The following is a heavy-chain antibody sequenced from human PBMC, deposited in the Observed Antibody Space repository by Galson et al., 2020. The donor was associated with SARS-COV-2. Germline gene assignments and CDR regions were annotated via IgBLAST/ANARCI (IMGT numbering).Heavy chain of an antibody. J-gene: IGHJ4*02. CDR3: ARRGEVVACVH. CDR2: TYYRGST. D-gene: IGHD2-15*01. CDR1: GGSISSRSYY. V-gene: IGHV4-39*01. Sequence: SETLSLTCPVPGGSISSRSYYWGWIRQPPGKGLEWIGSTYYRGSTAYNPSLNSRVTISVDTSKNQFSLMLRSVTAADTAVYYCARRGEVVACVHWGQGTLVTVSS.